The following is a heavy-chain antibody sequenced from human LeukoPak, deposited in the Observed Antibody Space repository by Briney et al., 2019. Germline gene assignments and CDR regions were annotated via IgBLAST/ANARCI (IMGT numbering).Heavy chain of an antibody. J-gene: IGHJ4*02. Sequence: GGSLRLSCAASGLTFSDSWMSWVRQVPGKRLEWMANIKQDGSEKYYADSVKGRFTISRDNTKNSLYLQMNSLRAEDTAVYYCARTRRSIEGAPYFFDYWGQGTLVTVSS. CDR2: IKQDGSEK. V-gene: IGHV3-7*05. CDR1: GLTFSDSW. CDR3: ARTRRSIEGAPYFFDY. D-gene: IGHD6-6*01.